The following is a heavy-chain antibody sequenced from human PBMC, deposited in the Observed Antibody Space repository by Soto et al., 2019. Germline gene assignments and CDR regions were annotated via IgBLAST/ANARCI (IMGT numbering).Heavy chain of an antibody. CDR2: IYPDDSDT. V-gene: IGHV5-51*01. CDR3: ARHQGEQSEFDI. Sequence: GESLKISCEASGYSFTFYWIGWVRQVPGKGLERMGIIYPDDSDTRNSPSFQGQVTISADKSMTPVCLQWSSLKASDPGRYYCARHQGEQSEFDIWGQGTMVTVAS. J-gene: IGHJ3*02. CDR1: GYSFTFYW. D-gene: IGHD3-16*01.